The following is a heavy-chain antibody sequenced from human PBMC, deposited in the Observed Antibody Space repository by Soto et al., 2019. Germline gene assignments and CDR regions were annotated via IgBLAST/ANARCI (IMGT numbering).Heavy chain of an antibody. D-gene: IGHD2-15*01. V-gene: IGHV3-21*01. CDR2: ISSSSSYI. CDR1: GFTFSSYS. CDR3: AREDCSGGSCYPAEYFQH. Sequence: EVQLVESGGGLVKPGGSLRLSCAASGFTFSSYSMNWVRQAPGKGLEWVSSISSSSSYIYYADSVKGRFTISRDNAKNALYLQRNSLRAENTAVYYCAREDCSGGSCYPAEYFQHWGQGTLVTVST. J-gene: IGHJ1*01.